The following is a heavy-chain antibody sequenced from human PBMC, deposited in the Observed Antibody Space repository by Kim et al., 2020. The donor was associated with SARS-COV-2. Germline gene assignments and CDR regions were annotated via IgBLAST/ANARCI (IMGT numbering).Heavy chain of an antibody. Sequence: GGSLRLFCVGSGFTFSAHYMDWARQAPGKGLEWVGRIRDRANSYTTEYATSVKGRFTISRDDSRDSLYLHMNNLRVEDTAVYYCVRVWG. CDR2: IRDRANSYTT. D-gene: IGHD3-3*01. CDR1: GFTFSAHY. CDR3: VRV. J-gene: IGHJ3*01. V-gene: IGHV3-72*01.